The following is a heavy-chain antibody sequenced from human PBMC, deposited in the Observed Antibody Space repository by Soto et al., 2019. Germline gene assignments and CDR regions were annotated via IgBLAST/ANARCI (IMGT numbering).Heavy chain of an antibody. V-gene: IGHV3-30*18. CDR3: AKDVVVGATPGLGDYYYSYGMDV. J-gene: IGHJ6*02. CDR2: ISDDGSNK. D-gene: IGHD1-26*01. Sequence: QVQLVESGGGVVQPGRSLRLSCAAPGFTFSSYGMHWVRQAPGKGLAWVAVISDDGSNKYYADSVKGRFTISRDNSKNTLYLQIDCVRAEDTDVYYCAKDVVVGATPGLGDYYYSYGMDVWGQGTTVTVSS. CDR1: GFTFSSYG.